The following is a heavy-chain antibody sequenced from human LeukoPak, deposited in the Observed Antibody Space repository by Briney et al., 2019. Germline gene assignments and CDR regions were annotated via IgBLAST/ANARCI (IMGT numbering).Heavy chain of an antibody. CDR3: ARTIAAAGSYYFDY. V-gene: IGHV5-51*01. CDR2: IYPGDSDT. D-gene: IGHD6-13*01. J-gene: IGHJ4*02. Sequence: GESLKISFKGSGYSFTNYWIGWVRQMPGKGQEWMGIIYPGDSDTRYSPSFQGQVTISADKSISTAYLQWSCPKASDTAMYYCARTIAAAGSYYFDYWGQGTLVTVSS. CDR1: GYSFTNYW.